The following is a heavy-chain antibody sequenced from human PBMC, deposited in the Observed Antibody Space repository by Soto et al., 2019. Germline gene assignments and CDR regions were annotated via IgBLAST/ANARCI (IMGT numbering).Heavy chain of an antibody. CDR3: AREVTPHVGSWIDP. J-gene: IGHJ5*02. V-gene: IGHV4-59*01. D-gene: IGHD1-26*01. CDR2: IYYSGST. Sequence: SETLSLTCTVSGGSISSYYWSWIRQPPGKGLEWIGYIYYSGSTNYNPSLKSRVTISVDTSKNQFSLKLSSVTAADTAVYYCAREVTPHVGSWIDPRGQGTLGTVSS. CDR1: GGSISSYY.